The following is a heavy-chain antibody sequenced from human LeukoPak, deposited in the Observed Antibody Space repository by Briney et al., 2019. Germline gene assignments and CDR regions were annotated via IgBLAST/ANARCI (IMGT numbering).Heavy chain of an antibody. Sequence: GGSLRLSCAASGFTFSSCAMHWVRQAPGKGLEWVAVISYDGSNKYYADSVKGRFTISRDNSKNTLYLQMNSLRAEDTAVYYCARDGSRTGTAGIDYWGQGTLVTVSS. J-gene: IGHJ4*02. CDR2: ISYDGSNK. CDR1: GFTFSSCA. D-gene: IGHD1-1*01. V-gene: IGHV3-30-3*01. CDR3: ARDGSRTGTAGIDY.